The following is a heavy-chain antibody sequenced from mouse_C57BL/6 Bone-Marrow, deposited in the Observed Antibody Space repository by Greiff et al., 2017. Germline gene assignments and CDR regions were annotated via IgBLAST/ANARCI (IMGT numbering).Heavy chain of an antibody. Sequence: QVQLQQPGAELVKPGASVKMSCKASGYTFTSYWITWVNQRPGQGLEWIGDIYPGSGSPNYNEKFKSKATLTVDTSSSTAYMQLSSLTSEDSAVYYCARPYYSNYWYFDVWGTGTTVTVSS. CDR2: IYPGSGSP. CDR3: ARPYYSNYWYFDV. J-gene: IGHJ1*03. CDR1: GYTFTSYW. D-gene: IGHD2-5*01. V-gene: IGHV1-55*01.